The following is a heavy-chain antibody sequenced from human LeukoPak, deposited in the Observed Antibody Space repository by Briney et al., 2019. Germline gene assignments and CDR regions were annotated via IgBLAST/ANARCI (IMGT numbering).Heavy chain of an antibody. J-gene: IGHJ5*02. V-gene: IGHV4-34*01. Sequence: TSETLSLTCAVYGGSFSGYYWSWIRQPPGKGLEWIGGINHSGSTNYNPSLKSRVTISVDTSKNQFSLKLSSVTAADTAVYYCARGLEGIAAAGTEYWFDPWGQGTLVIVSS. CDR2: INHSGST. CDR1: GGSFSGYY. D-gene: IGHD6-13*01. CDR3: ARGLEGIAAAGTEYWFDP.